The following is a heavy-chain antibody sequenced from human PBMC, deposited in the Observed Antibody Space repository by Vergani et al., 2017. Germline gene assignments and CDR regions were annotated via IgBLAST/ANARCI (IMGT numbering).Heavy chain of an antibody. CDR2: ISGSGGGT. D-gene: IGHD6-6*01. CDR3: AKDLVSSTSSLYFDY. Sequence: EVQMLESGGGLVQPGGSLRLSCAASGFTFSSYAMSWVRQAPGKGLEWVSAISGSGGGTFYADSVKGRFTISRDNSKNTMSLQMNSLRAEDTAVYYCAKDLVSSTSSLYFDYWGQGTLVTVPS. CDR1: GFTFSSYA. V-gene: IGHV3-23*01. J-gene: IGHJ4*02.